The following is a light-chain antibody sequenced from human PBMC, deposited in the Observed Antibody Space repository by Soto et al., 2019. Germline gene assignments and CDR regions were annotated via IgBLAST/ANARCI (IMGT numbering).Light chain of an antibody. CDR1: QGISHY. V-gene: IGKV1-33*01. J-gene: IGKJ5*01. CDR2: DAS. Sequence: IQMTQSPSSLSASVVYRVTITCQAGQGISHYLNWYQQKPGKAPKLLIYDASNLDTGVPSRFSGSGSGTDFTFTVTSLQPEDVAIYFCRQYDNIPITFGQGTRLEIK. CDR3: RQYDNIPIT.